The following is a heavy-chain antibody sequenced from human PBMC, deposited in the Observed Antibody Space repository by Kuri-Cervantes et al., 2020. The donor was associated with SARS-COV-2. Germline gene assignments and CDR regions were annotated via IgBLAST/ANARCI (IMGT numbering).Heavy chain of an antibody. D-gene: IGHD4-17*01. CDR3: ANQAPQYGGYYGMDV. J-gene: IGHJ6*02. Sequence: GGSLRLSCAASGFTFSSYAMHWVRQAPGKGLEYVSAISSNGGSTYYANSVKGRFTISRDNSKHTLYLQMNSLRAEDTAIYYCANQAPQYGGYYGMDVWGQGTTVTVSS. CDR2: ISSNGGST. V-gene: IGHV3-64*01. CDR1: GFTFSSYA.